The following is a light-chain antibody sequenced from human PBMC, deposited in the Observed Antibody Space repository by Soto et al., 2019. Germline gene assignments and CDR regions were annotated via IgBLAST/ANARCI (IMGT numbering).Light chain of an antibody. CDR1: QSVDNY. CDR2: TAS. Sequence: DIQMTQSPSSLSASVGDTVTLTCRASQSVDNYLKWYQQKPGKAPKPLIYTASTLHSGVPSRFSGSASATDFTLTISSLQPDDFGTYYCQQGYTTPITFGQGTRLEIK. V-gene: IGKV1-39*01. J-gene: IGKJ5*01. CDR3: QQGYTTPIT.